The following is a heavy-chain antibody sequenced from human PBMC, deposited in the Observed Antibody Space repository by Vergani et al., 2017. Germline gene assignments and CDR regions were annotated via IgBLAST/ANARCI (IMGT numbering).Heavy chain of an antibody. J-gene: IGHJ5*02. V-gene: IGHV3-11*05. D-gene: IGHD3-10*01. CDR2: ISSSSSYT. Sequence: QVQLVESGGGLVKPGGSLRLSCAASGFTFSDYYMSWIRQAPGKGLEWVSYISSSSSYTNYADSVKGRFTISRDNAKNSLYLQMNSLRAEDTAVYYCARSGLLWFGESPVTPIWFDPWGQGTLVTVSS. CDR3: ARSGLLWFGESPVTPIWFDP. CDR1: GFTFSDYY.